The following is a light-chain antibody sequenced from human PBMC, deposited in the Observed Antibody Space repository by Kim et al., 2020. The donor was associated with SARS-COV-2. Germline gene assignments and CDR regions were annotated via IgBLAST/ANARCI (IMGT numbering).Light chain of an antibody. CDR1: SSNIGAGYD. V-gene: IGLV1-40*01. CDR2: GNS. CDR3: QSYDSSLSAVV. J-gene: IGLJ2*01. Sequence: QSVLTQPPSVSGAPGQRVTISCTGSSSNIGAGYDVHWYQQLPGTAPKLLIYGNSNRPSGVPDRFSGSKSGTSASLAITGLQAEDEADYYCQSYDSSLSAVVFGGGTQLTFL.